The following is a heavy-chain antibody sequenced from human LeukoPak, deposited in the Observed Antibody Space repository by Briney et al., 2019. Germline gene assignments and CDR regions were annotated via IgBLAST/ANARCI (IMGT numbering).Heavy chain of an antibody. CDR1: GFTFSSYE. Sequence: GGSLRLSCAASGFTFSSYEMNWVRQAPGKGLEWVSYISSSGSAIYYADSVKGRCTISRDNAKNSLYLQMNSLRAEDTAVYYCASALRSSPGAFDIWGQGTMVTVSS. CDR3: ASALRSSPGAFDI. V-gene: IGHV3-48*03. CDR2: ISSSGSAI. D-gene: IGHD3-16*02. J-gene: IGHJ3*02.